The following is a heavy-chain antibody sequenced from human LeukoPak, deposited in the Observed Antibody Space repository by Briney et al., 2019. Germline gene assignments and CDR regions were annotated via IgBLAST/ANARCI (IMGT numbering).Heavy chain of an antibody. D-gene: IGHD2-15*01. CDR3: AKGSGGGRPYYFDY. CDR1: GFTFSDYN. CDR2: MSPDGNKK. J-gene: IGHJ4*02. V-gene: IGHV3-30-3*01. Sequence: GRSLRLSCAASGFTFSDYNMHWVRQAPGKGLDWVALMSPDGNKKYYADSVKGRFTISRDNSRNTLYLQMSSLRAEDTAVYYCAKGSGGGRPYYFDYWGQGTLVTVSS.